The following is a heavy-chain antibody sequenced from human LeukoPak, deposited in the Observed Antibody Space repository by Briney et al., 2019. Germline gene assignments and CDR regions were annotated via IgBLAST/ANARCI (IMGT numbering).Heavy chain of an antibody. CDR3: ARALERYYFDF. J-gene: IGHJ4*02. V-gene: IGHV6-1*01. CDR2: TYYMSKWFH. CDR1: GDTVSGNSGA. D-gene: IGHD1-1*01. Sequence: SQTPSLTCAISGDTVSGNSGAWIWIRQSPSRGLEWLGRTYYMSKWFHEYAVSVKGRIIISPDTANNQFSLHLSSVTADDTGVYYCARALERYYFDFWGQGTLVTVSS.